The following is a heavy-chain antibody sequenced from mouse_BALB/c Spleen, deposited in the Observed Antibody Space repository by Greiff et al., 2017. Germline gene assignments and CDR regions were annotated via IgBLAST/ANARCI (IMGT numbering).Heavy chain of an antibody. CDR1: GFTFSDFY. CDR2: SRNKANDYTT. J-gene: IGHJ2*01. D-gene: IGHD2-3*01. CDR3: ARDAKDGYLDY. Sequence: EVNVVESGGGLVQPGGSLRLSCATSGFTFSDFYMEWVRQPPGKRLEWIAASRNKANDYTTEYSASVKGRFIVSRDTSQSILYLQMNALRAEDTAIYYCARDAKDGYLDYWGQGTTLTVSS. V-gene: IGHV7-1*02.